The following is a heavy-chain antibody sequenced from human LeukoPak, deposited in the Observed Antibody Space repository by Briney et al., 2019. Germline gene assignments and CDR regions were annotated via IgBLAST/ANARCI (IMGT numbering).Heavy chain of an antibody. V-gene: IGHV3-66*02. CDR2: IYSGGST. CDR3: ARDHPSIAAAGPFDY. CDR1: GFTVSSNY. J-gene: IGHJ4*02. D-gene: IGHD6-13*01. Sequence: PGGSLRLSCAASGFTVSSNYMSWVRQAPGKGLEWVSVIYSGGSTYYADSVKGRFTISRDNSKKTLYLQMNSLRAEDTAVYYCARDHPSIAAAGPFDYWGQGTLVTVSS.